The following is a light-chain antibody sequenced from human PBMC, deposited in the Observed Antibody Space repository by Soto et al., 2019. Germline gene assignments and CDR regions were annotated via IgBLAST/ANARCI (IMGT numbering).Light chain of an antibody. CDR1: QSLLHSNGYNY. V-gene: IGKV2-28*01. CDR3: MRALLPLT. CDR2: LGS. Sequence: DLVLTQSPLSLPVTPGEPASISCTSSQSLLHSNGYNYVDWYLQKPGQSPQLLIYLGSNRASGVPDRVSGIGSGTGFTLKISRVESVDVGVYYCMRALLPLTFGGGTKVDIK. J-gene: IGKJ4*01.